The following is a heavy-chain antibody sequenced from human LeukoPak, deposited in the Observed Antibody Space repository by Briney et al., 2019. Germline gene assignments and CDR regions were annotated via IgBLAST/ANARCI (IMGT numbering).Heavy chain of an antibody. J-gene: IGHJ4*02. V-gene: IGHV1-18*01. CDR2: ISAYNGNT. D-gene: IGHD2/OR15-2a*01. CDR1: GYTFTSYG. CDR3: ARSLSIPIMGVSYYFDY. Sequence: GASVNVSCKASGYTFTSYGISWVRQAPGQGLEWMGWISAYNGNTNYAQKLQGRVTMTTDTSTSTAYMELRSLRSDDTAVYYCARSLSIPIMGVSYYFDYWGQGTLVTVSS.